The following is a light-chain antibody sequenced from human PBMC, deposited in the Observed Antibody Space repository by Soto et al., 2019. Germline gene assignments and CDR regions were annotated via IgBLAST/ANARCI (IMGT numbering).Light chain of an antibody. V-gene: IGLV2-14*01. Sequence: QSALAQPASVSGSPGQSITISCTGTSSDVGGYDFVSWYQHHPGKAPRLIIYQVSNRPSGVSNRFSGSKSGNTASLTISGLQPEDEADYYCSSYITMIVRVLGGGTK. J-gene: IGLJ3*02. CDR3: SSYITMIVRV. CDR1: SSDVGGYDF. CDR2: QVS.